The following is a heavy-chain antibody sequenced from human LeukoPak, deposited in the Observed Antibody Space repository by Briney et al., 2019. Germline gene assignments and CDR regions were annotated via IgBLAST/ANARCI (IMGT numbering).Heavy chain of an antibody. D-gene: IGHD4-11*01. CDR1: GVSITSSHYY. Sequence: SETLSLTCTVSGVSITSSHYYWGWIRQPPGKGLEGIVTIYYSGSTYYNPALNSLPTISVDTSKNQFSLKLSSVTAADTAIYYCARLRNDYINYGAFWYFGLWGRGTLVTVSS. CDR2: IYYSGST. CDR3: ARLRNDYINYGAFWYFGL. V-gene: IGHV4-39*01. J-gene: IGHJ2*01.